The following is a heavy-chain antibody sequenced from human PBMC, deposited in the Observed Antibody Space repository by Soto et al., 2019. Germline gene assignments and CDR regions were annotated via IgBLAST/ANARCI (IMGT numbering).Heavy chain of an antibody. CDR2: IIPIFNTP. Sequence: QVQLVQSGAEVREPGSSVKVSCKASGGTFSSYTFAWVRQAPGQGLEWMGGIIPIFNTPLYEQKFKGRVTISADAFKATVYVELNRLTSEDTAVYYCARPSWQLGQYSALPDNLGQGTLVTVSS. J-gene: IGHJ4*02. CDR1: GGTFSSYT. D-gene: IGHD5-12*01. V-gene: IGHV1-69*01. CDR3: ARPSWQLGQYSALPDN.